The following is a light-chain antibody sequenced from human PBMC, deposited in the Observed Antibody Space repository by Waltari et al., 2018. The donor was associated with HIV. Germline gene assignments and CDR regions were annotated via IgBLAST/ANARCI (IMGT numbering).Light chain of an antibody. CDR3: AAWDDSLSGWV. Sequence: QPVLTHPPSAPGTPGQRVTISCSGSSPNLGSNYVYWYQQLPGTAPKLLIYRNNQRPSGVPDRFSGSKSGTSASLVISGLRSEDEADYYCAAWDDSLSGWVFGGGTKLTVL. J-gene: IGLJ3*02. CDR1: SPNLGSNY. CDR2: RNN. V-gene: IGLV1-47*01.